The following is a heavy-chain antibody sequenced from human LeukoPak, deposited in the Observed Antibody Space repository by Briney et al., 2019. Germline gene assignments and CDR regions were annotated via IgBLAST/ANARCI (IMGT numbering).Heavy chain of an antibody. CDR3: ARRPVVVTAPIDY. D-gene: IGHD2-21*02. CDR2: IYYSGST. Sequence: SQTLSLTCTVSGGSISSSSYYWGWIRQPPGKGLEWIGSIYYSGSTYYNPSLKSRVTISVATSKNQFSLKLSSVTAADTAVYYCARRPVVVTAPIDYWGQGTLVTVSS. J-gene: IGHJ4*02. V-gene: IGHV4-39*01. CDR1: GGSISSSSYY.